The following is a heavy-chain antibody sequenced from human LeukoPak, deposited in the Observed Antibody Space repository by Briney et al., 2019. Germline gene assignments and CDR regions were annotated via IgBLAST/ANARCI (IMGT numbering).Heavy chain of an antibody. D-gene: IGHD6-6*01. J-gene: IGHJ4*02. Sequence: ASVTVSRKASGYTFTGYYMHWVRQAPGQGLEWMGWINPNSGGTNYAQKFQGRVTMTRDTSISTAYMELSRLRSDDTAVYYCARVEQLDFFDYWGQGTLVTVSS. CDR2: INPNSGGT. CDR1: GYTFTGYY. V-gene: IGHV1-2*02. CDR3: ARVEQLDFFDY.